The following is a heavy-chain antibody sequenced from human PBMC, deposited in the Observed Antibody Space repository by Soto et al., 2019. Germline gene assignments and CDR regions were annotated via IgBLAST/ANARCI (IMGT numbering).Heavy chain of an antibody. CDR1: GYSCTSYW. Sequence: GESLKISCKGSGYSCTSYWISWVRQMPGKGLEWMGRIDPSDSYTNYSPSFQGHVTISADKSISTAYLQWSSLKASDTAMYYCARSRTYYYGSGRPYYYYGMHVSGPGAKVADSS. D-gene: IGHD3-10*01. CDR3: ARSRTYYYGSGRPYYYYGMHV. J-gene: IGHJ6*02. V-gene: IGHV5-10-1*01. CDR2: IDPSDSYT.